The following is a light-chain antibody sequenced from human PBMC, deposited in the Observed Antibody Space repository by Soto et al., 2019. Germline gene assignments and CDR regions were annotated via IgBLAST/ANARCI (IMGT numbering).Light chain of an antibody. J-gene: IGKJ1*01. Sequence: DIQMTQSPSTLSGSVGYRVTITCRASKTISSWLAWLQQKPGKAHQLLIYKASTLNSGVPSMFSGSGSGTEFTLTISSLQPDDFATYYCQHYNSSSEAFGQGTKVELK. V-gene: IGKV1-5*03. CDR2: KAS. CDR3: QHYNSSSEA. CDR1: KTISSW.